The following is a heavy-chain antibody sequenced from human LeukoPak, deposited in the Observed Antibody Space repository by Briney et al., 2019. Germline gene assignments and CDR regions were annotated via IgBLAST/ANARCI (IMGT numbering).Heavy chain of an antibody. CDR1: GFTVSSNY. CDR3: AKDKDTPATAQPQRGYFES. J-gene: IGHJ4*02. CDR2: LSHDGNTK. Sequence: GGSLRLSCAASGFTVSSNYMSWVRQAPGRGLEWVAVLSHDGNTKYYADSVKGRFTISRDNYKNTVDLQMNSLRVEDTAVYFCAKDKDTPATAQPQRGYFESWGQGTLVTVSS. V-gene: IGHV3-30*18. D-gene: IGHD2-21*02.